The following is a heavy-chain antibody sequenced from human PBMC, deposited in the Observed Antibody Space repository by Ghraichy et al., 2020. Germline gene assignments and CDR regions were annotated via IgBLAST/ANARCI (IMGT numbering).Heavy chain of an antibody. CDR1: GGFISSYY. CDR2: IYYSGST. Sequence: GSLRLSCTVSGGFISSYYWSWIRQPPGKRLEWIGYIYYSGSTNYNPSLKSRVTISVDTSKNQFSLKLSSVTAADTAVYYCARGSDTIDYYYMDVWGKGTTVTVSS. D-gene: IGHD3-3*01. J-gene: IGHJ6*03. V-gene: IGHV4-59*01. CDR3: ARGSDTIDYYYMDV.